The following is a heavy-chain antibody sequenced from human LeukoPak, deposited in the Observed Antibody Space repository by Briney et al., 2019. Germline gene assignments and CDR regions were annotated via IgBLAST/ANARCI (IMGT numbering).Heavy chain of an antibody. V-gene: IGHV4-4*02. J-gene: IGHJ2*01. CDR2: IHHSGST. CDR1: GGSFSSGKW. CDR3: AKVASTPRYFDV. Sequence: SETLSLTCAVSGGSFSSGKWWTWVRQSPVRGLEWIGEIHHSGSTNYNPSLKSRVTMSVDKSRNQFSLNLNSVTAADTALYYCAKVASTPRYFDVWGRGILVTVSS.